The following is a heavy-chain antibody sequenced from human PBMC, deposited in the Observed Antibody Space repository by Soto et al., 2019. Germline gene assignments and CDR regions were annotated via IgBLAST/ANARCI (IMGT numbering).Heavy chain of an antibody. CDR3: AKRAAAGTFYYYGMDV. V-gene: IGHV3-23*01. CDR1: GFTFSSYA. CDR2: ISGSGGST. D-gene: IGHD6-13*01. J-gene: IGHJ6*02. Sequence: EVQLLESGGGLVQPGGSLRLSCAASGFTFSSYAMSWVRQAPGKGLEWVSAISGSGGSTYYADSVKGRFTISRDNSKNTLYLQMNSLRAEDTAVYYCAKRAAAGTFYYYGMDVWSQGTTVTVSS.